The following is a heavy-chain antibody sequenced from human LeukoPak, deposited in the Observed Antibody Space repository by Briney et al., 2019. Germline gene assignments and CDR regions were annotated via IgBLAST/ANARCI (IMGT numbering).Heavy chain of an antibody. CDR3: ARGTWATLYYYYMDV. J-gene: IGHJ6*03. CDR1: GFTFSSYW. CDR2: INSDGSST. D-gene: IGHD5-24*01. Sequence: PAGGSLRLSCAASGFTFSSYWMHWVRQAPGKGRVCVSRINSDGSSTSYADSVKGRFTISRDNAKNTLYLQMNSLRAEDTAVYYCARGTWATLYYYYMDVWGKGTTVTVSS. V-gene: IGHV3-74*01.